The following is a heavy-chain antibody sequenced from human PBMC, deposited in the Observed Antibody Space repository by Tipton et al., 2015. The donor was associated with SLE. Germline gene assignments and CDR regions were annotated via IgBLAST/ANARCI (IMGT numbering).Heavy chain of an antibody. J-gene: IGHJ2*01. CDR3: ARARATVTYWYFDL. CDR2: ISYDGSNK. D-gene: IGHD4-17*01. V-gene: IGHV3-30*04. CDR1: GFTFSSYA. Sequence: SLRLSCAASGFTFSSYAMHWVRQAPGKGLEWGAVISYDGSNKYYADSVKGRFTISRDNSKNTLYLQMNSLRAEDTAVYYCARARATVTYWYFDLWGRGTLVTVSS.